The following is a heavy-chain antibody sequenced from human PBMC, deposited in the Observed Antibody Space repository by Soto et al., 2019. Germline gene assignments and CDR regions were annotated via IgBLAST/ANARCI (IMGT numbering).Heavy chain of an antibody. CDR3: ARGQGMRRFDP. Sequence: QVQLQQWGAGLLKPSETLSLTCAVYGGSFSGYYWSWIRQPPGKGLEWIGEINHSGSTNYNPSLKSRVTISVDTSKNQFSLKLSSVTAADTAVYYCARGQGMRRFDPWGQGTLVTVSS. CDR2: INHSGST. V-gene: IGHV4-34*01. CDR1: GGSFSGYY. J-gene: IGHJ5*02. D-gene: IGHD3-10*01.